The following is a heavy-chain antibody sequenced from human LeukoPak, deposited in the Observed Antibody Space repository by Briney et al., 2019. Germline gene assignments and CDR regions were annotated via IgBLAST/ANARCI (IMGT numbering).Heavy chain of an antibody. V-gene: IGHV4-30-2*01. D-gene: IGHD2-15*01. CDR1: GGSISSGGYY. Sequence: SETLSLTCTVSGGSISSGGYYWSWIRQPPGKGLEWIGYIYHSGSTYYNPSLKSRVTISVDRSKNQFSLKLSSVTAADTAVYYCARLSRGIGYCSGNSCYGFDYWGQGSLVAVSS. J-gene: IGHJ4*02. CDR3: ARLSRGIGYCSGNSCYGFDY. CDR2: IYHSGST.